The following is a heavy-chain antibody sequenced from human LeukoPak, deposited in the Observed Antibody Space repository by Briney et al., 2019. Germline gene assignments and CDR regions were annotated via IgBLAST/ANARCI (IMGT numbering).Heavy chain of an antibody. CDR2: NKSDGSIT. V-gene: IGHV3-74*01. Sequence: SGGSLRLSCAASGFTLRSYWMDWVRQAPGQGLVWVSHNKSDGSITNYADSVKGRFTISRDNAKNTLYLQMNSLRAEDTAVYYCARLVGTTTPGVDYWGQGTLVTVSS. D-gene: IGHD1-26*01. CDR3: ARLVGTTTPGVDY. J-gene: IGHJ4*02. CDR1: GFTLRSYW.